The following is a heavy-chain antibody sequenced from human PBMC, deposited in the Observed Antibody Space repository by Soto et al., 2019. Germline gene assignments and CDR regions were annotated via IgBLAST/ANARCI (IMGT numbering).Heavy chain of an antibody. CDR3: ARLGRGYYWLEV. J-gene: IGHJ6*04. CDR2: INANSGDT. Sequence: QVQLVQSGAEVSQPGASVTVSCTASGYTFTGHYLYWVRQAPGQGPEWMGWINANSGDTNYGEKFQGRMTMTRDTSTKSAALELRRLRDDGTAVYFCARLGRGYYWLEVWGEGTTIIVSS. V-gene: IGHV1-2*02. CDR1: GYTFTGHY.